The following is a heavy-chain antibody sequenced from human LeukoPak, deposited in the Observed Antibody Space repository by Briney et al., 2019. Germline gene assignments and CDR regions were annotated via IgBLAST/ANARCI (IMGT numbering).Heavy chain of an antibody. CDR2: IRSKAYGGTT. CDR1: GFTFGDYT. CDR3: TRDLRGYCSGGSCVDY. V-gene: IGHV3-49*04. D-gene: IGHD2-15*01. Sequence: GGSLRLSCTASGFTFGDYTMSWVRQAPGKGLEWVGFIRSKAYGGTTEYAASVKGRFTISRDDSKSIAYLQMNSLKTEDTAVYYCTRDLRGYCSGGSCVDYWGQGTLVTVSS. J-gene: IGHJ4*02.